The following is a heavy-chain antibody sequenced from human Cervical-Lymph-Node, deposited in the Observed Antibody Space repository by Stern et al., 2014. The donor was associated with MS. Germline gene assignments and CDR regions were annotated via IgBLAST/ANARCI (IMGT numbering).Heavy chain of an antibody. CDR3: TAGGVTALYDY. CDR1: GGSISIGGYY. V-gene: IGHV4-31*03. D-gene: IGHD2-21*02. J-gene: IGHJ4*02. Sequence: VQLVESGPGLVKPSQTLSLTCTVSGGSISIGGYYWSWIRQDPGKGLVWIGYIYHSGNSHYNPSLKSRVTISEDKSKNQFSLKLSSVTAADTAVYYCTAGGVTALYDYWGQGTLVTVSS. CDR2: IYHSGNS.